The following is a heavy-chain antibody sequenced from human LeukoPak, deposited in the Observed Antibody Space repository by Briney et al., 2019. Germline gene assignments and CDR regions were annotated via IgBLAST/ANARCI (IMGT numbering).Heavy chain of an antibody. D-gene: IGHD1-26*01. CDR3: ARTSYSGSYYGTYYYYYMDV. V-gene: IGHV1-2*02. CDR2: INPNSGGT. CDR1: GYTFTGYY. Sequence: GASVKVSCKASGYTFTGYYMHWVRQAPGQGLEWMGWINPNSGGTNYAQKFQGRVTMTRDTSISTAYMELSRLRSEDTAVYYCARTSYSGSYYGTYYYYYMDVWGKGTTVTVSS. J-gene: IGHJ6*03.